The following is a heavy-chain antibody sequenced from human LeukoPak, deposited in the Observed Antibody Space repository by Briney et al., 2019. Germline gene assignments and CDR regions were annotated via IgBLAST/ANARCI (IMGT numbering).Heavy chain of an antibody. CDR3: ARAGYGDSGGDY. CDR2: INPKSGGT. Sequence: ASVKVSCKASGYTFTGYYIHWVRQAPGQGLEWMGWINPKSGGTNYAQKFQGRVTMTRDTSISTAYMELSRLRSDDTAVYYCARAGYGDSGGDYWGQGTLVTVSS. V-gene: IGHV1-2*02. CDR1: GYTFTGYY. D-gene: IGHD4-17*01. J-gene: IGHJ4*02.